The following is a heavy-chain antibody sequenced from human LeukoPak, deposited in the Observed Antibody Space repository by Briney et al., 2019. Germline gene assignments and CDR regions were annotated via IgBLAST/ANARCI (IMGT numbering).Heavy chain of an antibody. CDR3: ARAKKRSGRSRNFYLDV. Sequence: SETLSLTCTVSDDPINSGVYYWNWILQPAGKGLEWIGHIYTSGTTTNSNPSLKSRVDISLDTSKNHSPLKLSSVTAADTAVYYCARAKKRSGRSRNFYLDVWGKGTTVTVSS. V-gene: IGHV4-61*09. J-gene: IGHJ6*03. CDR1: DDPINSGVYY. CDR2: IYTSGTTT. D-gene: IGHD1-26*01.